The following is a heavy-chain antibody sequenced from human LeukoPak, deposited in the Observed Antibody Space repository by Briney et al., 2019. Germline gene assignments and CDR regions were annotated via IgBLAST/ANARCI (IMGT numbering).Heavy chain of an antibody. CDR2: IIPILGIA. CDR3: AGVPYGDYVSSRASFDY. J-gene: IGHJ4*02. V-gene: IGHV1-69*04. Sequence: SVKVSCKASGGTSSRYAISWVRQAPGQGFEWMGRIIPILGIAKYAQKLQRRVTITADNSTSTAYMELSSLRSEDTAVYYCAGVPYGDYVSSRASFDYWGQGTLVTVSS. CDR1: GGTSSRYA. D-gene: IGHD4-17*01.